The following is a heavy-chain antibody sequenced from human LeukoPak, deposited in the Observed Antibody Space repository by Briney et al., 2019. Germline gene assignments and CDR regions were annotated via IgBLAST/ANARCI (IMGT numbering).Heavy chain of an antibody. D-gene: IGHD2-21*02. CDR3: ARGKTMVYCGGDCYRFDN. J-gene: IGHJ4*02. CDR1: GYTFSGYY. V-gene: IGHV1-2*02. CDR2: INPNSGGT. Sequence: RGASVKVSCKASGYTFSGYYMHWVRQAPGQGLEWVGWINPNSGGTNYAQKFQGRVTMTRDTSISTAYMELSRLLSGDTAVYYCARGKTMVYCGGDCYRFDNWGQGTLVTVSS.